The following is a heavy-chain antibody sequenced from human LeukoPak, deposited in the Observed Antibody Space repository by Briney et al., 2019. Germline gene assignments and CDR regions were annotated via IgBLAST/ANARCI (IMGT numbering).Heavy chain of an antibody. Sequence: ASVKVSCKTSGYTFTRNAVHWVRQAPGQRLEWMGYIYTHNGDTKYSQKFQGRVTLTRGTSASTVYVELSSLTSEDTAVYYCGRGGSSGVDYWGQGTLVTVSS. J-gene: IGHJ4*02. CDR2: IYTHNGDT. V-gene: IGHV1-3*04. CDR1: GYTFTRNA. D-gene: IGHD2-15*01. CDR3: GRGGSSGVDY.